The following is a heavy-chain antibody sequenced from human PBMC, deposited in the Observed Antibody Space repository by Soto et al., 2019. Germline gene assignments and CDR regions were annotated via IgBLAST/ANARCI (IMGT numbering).Heavy chain of an antibody. J-gene: IGHJ3*02. CDR1: GGSISSYC. CDR2: IYYSGTT. Sequence: SETLSLTCTVSGGSISSYCWSWIRQPPGKGLEGIGYIYYSGTTNYNPSLKSRVTISVDTSNNQYSLKLRSVTAAATAVYYCASTHIVVVTDAFDIWGQGTMATVSS. V-gene: IGHV4-59*01. D-gene: IGHD2-21*02. CDR3: ASTHIVVVTDAFDI.